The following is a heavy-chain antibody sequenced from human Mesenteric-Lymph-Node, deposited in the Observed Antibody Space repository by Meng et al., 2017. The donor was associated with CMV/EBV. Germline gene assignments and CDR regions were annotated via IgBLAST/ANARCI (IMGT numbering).Heavy chain of an antibody. Sequence: GESLKISCAASGFTFSSYSMNWVRQAPGKGLEWVSYISSSGSTIYYADSVKGRFTISRDNAKNSLYLQMNSLRAEDTAVYYCARHRRQLVTPFDYWGQGTLVTVSS. CDR1: GFTFSSYS. D-gene: IGHD6-6*01. CDR2: ISSSGSTI. V-gene: IGHV3-48*04. CDR3: ARHRRQLVTPFDY. J-gene: IGHJ4*02.